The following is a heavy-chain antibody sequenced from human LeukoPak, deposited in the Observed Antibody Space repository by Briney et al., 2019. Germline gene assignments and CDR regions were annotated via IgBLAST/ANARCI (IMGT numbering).Heavy chain of an antibody. CDR3: ARPQTRGARGWYFDL. Sequence: GGSLRLSCAASGFTFSSYWMSWVRQAPGKGLEWVANIKQDGSEKYYVDSVKGRFTISRDNAKNSLYLQMNSLRAEDTAVYYCARPQTRGARGWYFDLWGRGTLVTVSS. J-gene: IGHJ2*01. V-gene: IGHV3-7*01. D-gene: IGHD1-26*01. CDR2: IKQDGSEK. CDR1: GFTFSSYW.